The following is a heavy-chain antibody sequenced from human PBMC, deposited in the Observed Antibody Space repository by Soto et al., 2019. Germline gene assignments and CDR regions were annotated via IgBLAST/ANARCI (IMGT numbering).Heavy chain of an antibody. CDR2: ISYDGSNT. CDR1: GFSISDYC. Sequence: QVQLVESGGGVVQPGWSLRLSCAASGFSISDYCMEWVRQAPGKGLEWVALISYDGSNTYYADSVKGRFTISRDNSKDTLLLQMTGLRREDTAVYYCAKGAGVRLSIGMDVWGQGTTVTVSS. V-gene: IGHV3-30*18. D-gene: IGHD1-26*01. J-gene: IGHJ6*02. CDR3: AKGAGVRLSIGMDV.